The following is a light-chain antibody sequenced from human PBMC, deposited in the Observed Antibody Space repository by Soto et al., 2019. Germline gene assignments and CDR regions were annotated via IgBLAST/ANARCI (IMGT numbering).Light chain of an antibody. CDR1: QGISSY. V-gene: IGKV1-9*01. CDR2: AAS. Sequence: IQLTQSPSSLSASVGDRVTITCRASQGISSYLAWYQQKPGKAPKLLIYAASTLQSGVPSRFSGSGSGTDFTLTISSLQPEDFAVYYCLQRTTRPLTFGGGTRVEI. J-gene: IGKJ4*01. CDR3: LQRTTRPLT.